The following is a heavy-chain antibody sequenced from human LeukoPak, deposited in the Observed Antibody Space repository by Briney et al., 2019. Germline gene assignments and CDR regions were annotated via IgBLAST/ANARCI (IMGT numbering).Heavy chain of an antibody. J-gene: IGHJ4*02. V-gene: IGHV4-59*01. D-gene: IGHD3-22*01. CDR3: ASTYYYDSSGYYYVLDY. Sequence: PSETLSLPCTVSGGSFSSYYWSWIRQPPGKALECIGYIYYSGSTNYNPSLKSRVTLSVNQSKNQFSLKLSSVTAPNPAVYYCASTYYYDSSGYYYVLDYWGEGTLVTVSS. CDR1: GGSFSSYY. CDR2: IYYSGST.